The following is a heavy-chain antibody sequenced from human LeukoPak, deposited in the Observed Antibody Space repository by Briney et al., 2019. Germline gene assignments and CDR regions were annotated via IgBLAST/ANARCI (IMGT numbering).Heavy chain of an antibody. J-gene: IGHJ4*02. CDR3: ARTRERFFGGGTYYFDS. D-gene: IGHD3-16*01. Sequence: GGSLRLSCAASGFTFSSYWMSWVRQAPGKGLEWVANIKQDGSEKYYVDSVKGRFTISRDNAKNSLYLQMNSLRAEDTAVYYGARTRERFFGGGTYYFDSGGQGPRVPVPS. V-gene: IGHV3-7*03. CDR2: IKQDGSEK. CDR1: GFTFSSYW.